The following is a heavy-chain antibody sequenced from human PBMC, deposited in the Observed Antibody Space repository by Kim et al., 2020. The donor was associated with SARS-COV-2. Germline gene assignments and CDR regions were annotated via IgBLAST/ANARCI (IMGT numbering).Heavy chain of an antibody. CDR2: IYWDDDK. J-gene: IGHJ5*02. CDR3: AHMSPNRIAAAVWGLDP. D-gene: IGHD6-13*01. CDR1: GFSLSTSGVG. Sequence: SGPTLVKPTQTLTLTCTFSGFSLSTSGVGVGWIRQPPGKALEWLALIYWDDDKRYSPSLKSRLTITKDTAKNQVVLTMTNMDPVDTATYYCAHMSPNRIAAAVWGLDPWGQGTLVTVSS. V-gene: IGHV2-5*02.